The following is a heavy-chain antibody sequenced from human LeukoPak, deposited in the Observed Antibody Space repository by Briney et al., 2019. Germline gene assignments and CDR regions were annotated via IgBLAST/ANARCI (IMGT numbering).Heavy chain of an antibody. V-gene: IGHV1-8*01. CDR1: GYTFTNYD. J-gene: IGHJ3*01. Sequence: ASVKVSCKASGYTFTNYDINWVRQATGQGLEWMGWMNPNSGNTGYAQKFQGRVTMTRNTSISAAYMELNSLTSEDTAVYYCASDTSHTGGYYYREDAFDVWGQGTMVTVSS. CDR3: ASDTSHTGGYYYREDAFDV. D-gene: IGHD3-22*01. CDR2: MNPNSGNT.